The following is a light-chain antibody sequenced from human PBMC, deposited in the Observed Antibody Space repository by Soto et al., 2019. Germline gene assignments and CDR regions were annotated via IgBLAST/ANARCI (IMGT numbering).Light chain of an antibody. V-gene: IGLV1-40*01. CDR1: SSSIGANYH. CDR2: GNS. J-gene: IGLJ3*02. Sequence: QSVLTQPPSVSGAPGQRVTISCTGSSSSIGANYHVHWYQQLPGTAPKLLIYGNSNRPSGVPDRFSGSKSGTSASLAITGLQAEDEADYYCQSYDSSLSGSVFGGGTKLTVL. CDR3: QSYDSSLSGSV.